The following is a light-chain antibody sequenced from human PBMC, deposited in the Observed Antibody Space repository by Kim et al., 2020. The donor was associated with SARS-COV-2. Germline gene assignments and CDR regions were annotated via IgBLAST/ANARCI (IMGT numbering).Light chain of an antibody. V-gene: IGKV1-33*01. CDR2: DAS. J-gene: IGKJ5*01. CDR3: QQCDNLPIT. CDR1: QEISNY. Sequence: ASVGDRVTITCQASQEISNYLNWYQQKPGKAPKVLIYDASNLATGVPSRFSGSGSGTDFTFTISSLQPEDVATYFCQQCDNLPITFGQGTRLEIK.